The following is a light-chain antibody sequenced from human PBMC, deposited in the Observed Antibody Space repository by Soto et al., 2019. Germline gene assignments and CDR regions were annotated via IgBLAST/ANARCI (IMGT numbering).Light chain of an antibody. CDR1: QSVSDY. CDR3: QQYSNWPRT. J-gene: IGKJ1*01. Sequence: IGMSQSLATLSVSPWERATLSCRASQSVSDYLAWYQQTPGQPPRLLIYTASTRATGIPARFSGSGSGTEFTLTISSLQSEDFAVYYCQQYSNWPRTFGQGTNVDIK. CDR2: TAS. V-gene: IGKV3-15*01.